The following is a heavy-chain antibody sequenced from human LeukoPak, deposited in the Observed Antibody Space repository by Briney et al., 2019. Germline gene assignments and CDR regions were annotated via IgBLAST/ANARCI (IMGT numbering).Heavy chain of an antibody. J-gene: IGHJ4*02. Sequence: GGSLRLSCAASGFTFSSYEMNWVRQAPGKGLEWVSYISSDAASIYYADSVRGRFTISRDNAKNSLFLQVYSLRDEDTAVYYCARGMNRVGGYDILIDYWGQGTLVTVSS. CDR1: GFTFSSYE. V-gene: IGHV3-48*03. CDR2: ISSDAASI. CDR3: ARGMNRVGGYDILIDY. D-gene: IGHD3-9*01.